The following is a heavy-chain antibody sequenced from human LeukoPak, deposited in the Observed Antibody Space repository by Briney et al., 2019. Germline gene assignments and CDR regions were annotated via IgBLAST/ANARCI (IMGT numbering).Heavy chain of an antibody. J-gene: IGHJ2*01. CDR3: ARVYYSTSYHYLYFGL. CDR1: VGSIKIGNYY. Sequence: SQTLSLTCTVSVGSIKIGNYYWSWVPQPAGKGLEWIGRIYTSGSTNYNPSRQSRVAISVDTSKNQSSLKLPYVTGADTVVLFCARVYYSTSYHYLYFGLWGRGTLVTVSS. V-gene: IGHV4-61*02. D-gene: IGHD6-13*01. CDR2: IYTSGST.